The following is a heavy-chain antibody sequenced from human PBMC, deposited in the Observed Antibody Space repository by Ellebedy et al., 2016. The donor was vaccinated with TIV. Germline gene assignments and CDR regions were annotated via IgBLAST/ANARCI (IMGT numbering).Heavy chain of an antibody. J-gene: IGHJ4*02. V-gene: IGHV3-30*19. Sequence: GESLKIYCAASGFSFSSYGMHWVRQAPGKGLGWVAVIRSDGSNKYYTHSLEGRFTISRDNSKNIMYLQTTSLRAEDTAVYYCARDRWPNLFDCWGQGTLVTVSS. CDR2: IRSDGSNK. CDR3: ARDRWPNLFDC. D-gene: IGHD4-23*01. CDR1: GFSFSSYG.